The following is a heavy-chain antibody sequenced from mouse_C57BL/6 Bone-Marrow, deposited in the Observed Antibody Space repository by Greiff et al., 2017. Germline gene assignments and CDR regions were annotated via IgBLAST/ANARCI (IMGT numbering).Heavy chain of an antibody. CDR1: GFNIKDYY. Sequence: VQLKQSGAELVKPGASVKLSCTASGFNIKDYYIHWVKQRTEQGLEWIGRIDPEDGETKYAPKFQDKATITADTSSNTAYLQLSSLTSEDTAVYSCTRSLIYYGTNYWGRGTTLTVSS. J-gene: IGHJ2*01. CDR3: TRSLIYYGTNY. CDR2: IDPEDGET. V-gene: IGHV14-2*01. D-gene: IGHD1-1*01.